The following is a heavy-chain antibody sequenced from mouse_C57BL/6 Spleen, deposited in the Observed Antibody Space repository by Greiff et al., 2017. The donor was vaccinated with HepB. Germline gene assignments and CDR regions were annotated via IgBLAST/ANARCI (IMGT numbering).Heavy chain of an antibody. Sequence: DVQLQESGPGLVKPSQSLSLTCSVTGYSITSGYYWNWIRQFPGNKLEWMGYISYDGSNNYNPSLKNRISITRDTSKNQFFLKLNSVTTEDTATYYCATIYDGYYEENYYAMDYWGQGTSVTVSS. CDR3: ATIYDGYYEENYYAMDY. J-gene: IGHJ4*01. CDR2: ISYDGSN. CDR1: GYSITSGYY. D-gene: IGHD2-3*01. V-gene: IGHV3-6*01.